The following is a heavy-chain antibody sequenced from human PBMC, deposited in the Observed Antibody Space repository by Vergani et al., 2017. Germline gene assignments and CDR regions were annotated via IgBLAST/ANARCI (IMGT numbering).Heavy chain of an antibody. D-gene: IGHD3-9*01. J-gene: IGHJ4*02. CDR3: AKDRNYDILTGYSPLDY. Sequence: QVQLVESGGGVVQPGTSLRLSCEASGFKFSQFGMHWVRQGPGKGLEWVAFISYDGSKTQYADSEKGRVTISRDNSKNTLYLQMNSLRAEDTAVYYCAKDRNYDILTGYSPLDYWGQGTLVTVSS. V-gene: IGHV3-30*18. CDR2: ISYDGSKT. CDR1: GFKFSQFG.